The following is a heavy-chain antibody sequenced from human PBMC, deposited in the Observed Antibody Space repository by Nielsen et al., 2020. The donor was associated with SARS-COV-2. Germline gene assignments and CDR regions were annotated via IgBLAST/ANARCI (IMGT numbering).Heavy chain of an antibody. CDR3: AKGGSRSYYGSGSHAFYYYYGMDV. D-gene: IGHD3-10*01. CDR1: GFTFDDYA. Sequence: GGSLRLSCAASGFTFDDYAMHWVRQAPGKGLEWVSGISWNSGNIGYADSVKGRFTISRDNAKNSLYLQMNSLRAEDTALYYCAKGGSRSYYGSGSHAFYYYYGMDVWGQGTTVTVSS. CDR2: ISWNSGNI. V-gene: IGHV3-9*01. J-gene: IGHJ6*02.